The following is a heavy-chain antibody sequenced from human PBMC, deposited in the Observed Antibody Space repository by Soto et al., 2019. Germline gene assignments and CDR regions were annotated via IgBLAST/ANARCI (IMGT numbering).Heavy chain of an antibody. D-gene: IGHD6-6*01. CDR2: IKTKIDGGTT. Sequence: PGGSLRLSCAASDLTFTNAWMNWVSQAPGKGLEWVGRIKTKIDGGTTDYAAPVKGRFTISGDDSKNTLYLQMNSLKAEDTAVYYCTTDLSQFVLPYWGQGTLVTVSS. J-gene: IGHJ4*02. CDR3: TTDLSQFVLPY. CDR1: DLTFTNAW. V-gene: IGHV3-15*07.